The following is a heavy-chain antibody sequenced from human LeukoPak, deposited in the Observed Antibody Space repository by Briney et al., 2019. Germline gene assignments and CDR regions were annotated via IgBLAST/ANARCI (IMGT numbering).Heavy chain of an antibody. CDR2: IYHSGST. V-gene: IGHV4-38-2*02. CDR1: GYSISSGYY. J-gene: IGHJ3*02. D-gene: IGHD3-10*01. Sequence: SETLSLTCTVSGYSISSGYYWGWIRPPPGMGLGWIGSIYHSGSTYYNPSLKSRVTISVDTSKNQFSLKLSSVTAADTAVYYCATRGEVGESQGAFDIWGQGTMVTVSS. CDR3: ATRGEVGESQGAFDI.